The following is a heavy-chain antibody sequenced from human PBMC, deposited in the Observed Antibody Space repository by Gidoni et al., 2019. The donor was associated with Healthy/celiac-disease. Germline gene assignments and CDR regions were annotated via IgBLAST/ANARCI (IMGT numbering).Heavy chain of an antibody. V-gene: IGHV4-61*02. CDR1: VGSISSGSYY. Sequence: QVQLQESGPGLVKPSQTLSLTCTVSVGSISSGSYYWSWIRQPAGKGLEWIGRIYTSGSTNYNPSLKSRVTMSVDTSKNQFSLKLSSVTAAETAVYYCAREGVGSGWSYYYYGMDVWGQGTTVTVSS. CDR2: IYTSGST. J-gene: IGHJ6*02. D-gene: IGHD6-19*01. CDR3: AREGVGSGWSYYYYGMDV.